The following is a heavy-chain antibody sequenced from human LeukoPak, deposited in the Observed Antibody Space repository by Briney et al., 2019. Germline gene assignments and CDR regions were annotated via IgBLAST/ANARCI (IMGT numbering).Heavy chain of an antibody. Sequence: WASVTVSCKASGYTFTSYGTSWVRQAPGQGLEWMGWISAYNGNTNYAQKLQGRVTMTTDTSTSTAYMELRSLRSDDTAVYYCARELDRHYYDSSGKSMDVWGQGTTVTVSS. J-gene: IGHJ6*02. CDR1: GYTFTSYG. D-gene: IGHD3-22*01. CDR2: ISAYNGNT. V-gene: IGHV1-18*01. CDR3: ARELDRHYYDSSGKSMDV.